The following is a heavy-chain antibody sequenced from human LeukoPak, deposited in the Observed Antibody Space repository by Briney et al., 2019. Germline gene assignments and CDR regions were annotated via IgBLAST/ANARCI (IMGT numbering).Heavy chain of an antibody. D-gene: IGHD1-26*01. CDR1: GYTFTGYY. Sequence: ASVKVSCKASGYTFTGYYMHWVRQAPGQGLEWMVWINPNSGGTNYAQKFQGRVTMTRDTSISTAYMELSRLRSDDTAVYYCARGYPTRRSSIDVDPWGQGTLVTVSS. V-gene: IGHV1-2*02. J-gene: IGHJ5*02. CDR3: ARGYPTRRSSIDVDP. CDR2: INPNSGGT.